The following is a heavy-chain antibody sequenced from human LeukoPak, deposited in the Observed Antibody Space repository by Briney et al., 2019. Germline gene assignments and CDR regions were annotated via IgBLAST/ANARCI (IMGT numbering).Heavy chain of an antibody. V-gene: IGHV1-18*01. CDR2: ISAYNGNT. J-gene: IGHJ5*02. D-gene: IGHD3-10*01. CDR3: ARRYYYYIGFYWFDP. Sequence: GASVTVSCKASGYTFTSYGISWVRQAPGQGLEWMGWISAYNGNTNYAQKLQGRVTMTTDTSTSTAYMEMRSLRSDDTAVYSCARRYYYYIGFYWFDPWGQGTLVTVSS. CDR1: GYTFTSYG.